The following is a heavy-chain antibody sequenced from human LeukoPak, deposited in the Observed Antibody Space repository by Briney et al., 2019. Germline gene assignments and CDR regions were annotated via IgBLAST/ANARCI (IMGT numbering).Heavy chain of an antibody. V-gene: IGHV4-39*07. D-gene: IGHD3-10*01. CDR1: GGSISSSSYF. Sequence: SETLSLTCTVSGGSISSSSYFWRWIRQPPGRVLEWMGSIYYSGSTYYNPSLKSRVTISVDTSKNQFSLKLSSVTAADTAVYYCAREGSGTRWFDPWGQGTLVTVSS. CDR2: IYYSGST. J-gene: IGHJ5*02. CDR3: AREGSGTRWFDP.